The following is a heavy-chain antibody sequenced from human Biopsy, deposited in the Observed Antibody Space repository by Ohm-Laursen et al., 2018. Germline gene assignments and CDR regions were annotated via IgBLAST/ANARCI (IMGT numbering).Heavy chain of an antibody. Sequence: SLRLSCTASGFSFSDYNMTWIRQAPGRGLEWVSYISGGRTVYYGDSMKGRVSISRDNAKNSQYLQMNSLRAEDRAVYYCARDTRWSPYSMDVWGQGTMVTVSS. J-gene: IGHJ6*02. V-gene: IGHV3-11*01. CDR1: GFSFSDYN. CDR3: ARDTRWSPYSMDV. CDR2: ISGGRTV. D-gene: IGHD4-23*01.